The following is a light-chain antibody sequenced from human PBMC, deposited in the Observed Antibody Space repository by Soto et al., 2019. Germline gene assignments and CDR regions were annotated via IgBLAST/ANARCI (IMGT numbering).Light chain of an antibody. CDR3: GSYTSSRIYV. CDR2: EVT. J-gene: IGLJ1*01. Sequence: QSVLTQPASVSGSPGQSITVSCTGTSSDVGAYDYVSWYQHHPGKAPKLIIYEVTNRPSGVSDRFSGSKSGNTASLTISGLQAEDEADYYCGSYTSSRIYVFGAGTKVTVL. V-gene: IGLV2-14*01. CDR1: SSDVGAYDY.